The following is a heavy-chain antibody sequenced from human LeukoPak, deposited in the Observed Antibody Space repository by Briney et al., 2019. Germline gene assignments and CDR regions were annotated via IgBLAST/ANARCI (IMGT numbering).Heavy chain of an antibody. CDR1: GFTFSSYG. J-gene: IGHJ4*02. V-gene: IGHV3-30*18. CDR2: ISYDGSNK. D-gene: IGHD3-9*01. Sequence: GRSLRLSCAASGFTFSSYGMHWVRQAPGKGLEWVAVISYDGSNKYYADSVKGRFTISRDNSKNTLYLQMNSLRAEDTAVYYCAKDRGCDILTGKPDYWGQGTLVTVSS. CDR3: AKDRGCDILTGKPDY.